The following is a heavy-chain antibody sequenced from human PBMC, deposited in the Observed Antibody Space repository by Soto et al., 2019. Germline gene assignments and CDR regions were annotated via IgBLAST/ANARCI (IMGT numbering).Heavy chain of an antibody. CDR3: ARARYRSRHANYYYYGMDV. CDR1: GGTFSSYA. Sequence: ASVKVSCKASGGTFSSYAISWVRQAPGQGLEWMGGIIPIFGTANYAQKFQGRVTITADKSTSTAYMELSSLRSEDTAVYYCARARYRSRHANYYYYGMDVWGQGTTVTVYS. J-gene: IGHJ6*02. CDR2: IIPIFGTA. D-gene: IGHD6-13*01. V-gene: IGHV1-69*06.